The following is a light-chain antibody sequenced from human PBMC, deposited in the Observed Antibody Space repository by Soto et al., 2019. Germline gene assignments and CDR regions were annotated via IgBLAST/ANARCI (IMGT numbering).Light chain of an antibody. CDR3: QQSYSIPLT. V-gene: IGKV1-39*01. CDR2: AAS. J-gene: IGKJ4*01. CDR1: QSITSY. Sequence: DIQMTQSPSSLSASVGDRVTITCRASQSITSYLDWYQQKPGKAPKLLIYAASSLQSGVPSRFSGSGSGTDFTLSISSLQPEDFATYYCQQSYSIPLTFGGGTELEIK.